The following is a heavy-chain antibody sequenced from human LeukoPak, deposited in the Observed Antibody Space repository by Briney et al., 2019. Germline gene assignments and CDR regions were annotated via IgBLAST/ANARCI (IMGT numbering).Heavy chain of an antibody. CDR1: GFTFSSYG. D-gene: IGHD3-3*02. CDR2: ISSSSSYI. CDR3: ARISNHDAFDI. J-gene: IGHJ3*02. Sequence: PGGTLRLSCAASGFTFSSYGMNWVRQAPGKGLEWVSSISSSSSYIYYADSVKGRFTISRDNAKNSLYLQMNSLRAEDTAVYYCARISNHDAFDIWGQGTMVTVSS. V-gene: IGHV3-21*01.